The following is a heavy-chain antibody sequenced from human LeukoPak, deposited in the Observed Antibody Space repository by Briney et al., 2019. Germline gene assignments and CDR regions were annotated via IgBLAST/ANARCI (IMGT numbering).Heavy chain of an antibody. CDR3: ARDYGDYAGYAFDI. J-gene: IGHJ3*02. V-gene: IGHV1-69*05. CDR2: IIPIFGTA. Sequence: ASVKVSCKASGGTFSSYAISWVRQAPGQGLEWMGGIIPIFGTANYAQKFQGRVTITTDESTSTVYMELSSLRSEDTAVYYCARDYGDYAGYAFDIWGQGTMVTVSS. D-gene: IGHD4-17*01. CDR1: GGTFSSYA.